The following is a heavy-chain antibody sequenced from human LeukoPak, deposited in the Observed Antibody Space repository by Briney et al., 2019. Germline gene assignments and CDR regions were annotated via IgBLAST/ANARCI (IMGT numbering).Heavy chain of an antibody. CDR1: GGSISSSSYY. CDR3: ARLRHYDSSGYYPAGYFDL. CDR2: TNFRGTT. J-gene: IGHJ2*01. D-gene: IGHD3-22*01. V-gene: IGHV4-39*01. Sequence: SETLSLTCTVSGGSISSSSYYWAWSRRPQGKGRKWIGRTNFRGTTYYTPSLKRRVTISVDTSKNQFSLKLSSVTAADTAVYYCARLRHYDSSGYYPAGYFDLWGRGTLVTVSS.